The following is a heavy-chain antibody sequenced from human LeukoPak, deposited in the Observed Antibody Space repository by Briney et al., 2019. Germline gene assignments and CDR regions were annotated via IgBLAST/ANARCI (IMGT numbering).Heavy chain of an antibody. D-gene: IGHD5-18*01. CDR2: IYYSGST. V-gene: IGHV4-59*01. Sequence: SETLSLTCTVSGGSISSYYWSWLRQPPGKGLEWIGYIYYSGSTNYNPSLKSRVTISVDTSKNQFSLKLSSVTAADTAVYYCAGVRRIQLWPVHDAFDIWGQGTMVTVSS. J-gene: IGHJ3*02. CDR1: GGSISSYY. CDR3: AGVRRIQLWPVHDAFDI.